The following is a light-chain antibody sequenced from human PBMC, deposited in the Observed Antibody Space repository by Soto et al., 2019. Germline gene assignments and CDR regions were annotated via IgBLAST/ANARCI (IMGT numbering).Light chain of an antibody. J-gene: IGKJ1*01. CDR1: QRINTN. CDR2: DAS. CDR3: QQYNDWPLT. V-gene: IGKV3-15*01. Sequence: EIVMTQSPATLSVSPGGRATLSCRASQRINTNYLAWYQQKPGQAPRLLIFDASNRADGTPARFSGTGSGTEFTLTISSLQSEDFALYYCQQYNDWPLTFGQGTKVDIK.